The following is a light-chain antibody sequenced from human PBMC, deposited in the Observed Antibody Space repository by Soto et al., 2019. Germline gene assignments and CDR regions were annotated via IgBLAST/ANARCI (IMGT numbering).Light chain of an antibody. J-gene: IGKJ4*01. CDR1: QSVSSH. Sequence: EIVLTQSPATLSLSPGERATLSCRASQSVSSHLGWYQQQPGQAPRLLIYDASNRATGIPARFSGSGSGTDFTLTISNLEPEDFAVYYCHQRSNWPLTFGGGTKVEIK. CDR3: HQRSNWPLT. CDR2: DAS. V-gene: IGKV3-11*01.